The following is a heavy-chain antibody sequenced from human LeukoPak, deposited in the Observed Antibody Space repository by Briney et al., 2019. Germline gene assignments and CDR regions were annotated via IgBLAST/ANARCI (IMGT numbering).Heavy chain of an antibody. V-gene: IGHV3-23*01. D-gene: IGHD3-16*01. Sequence: GGSLRPSCAASGFTFSSYAMSWVRQAPGKGLEWVSAISGSGGSTYYADSVKGRFTISRDNSKNTLYLQMNSLRAEDTAVYHCAERGGKGAFDIWGQGTMVTVSS. J-gene: IGHJ3*02. CDR2: ISGSGGST. CDR3: AERGGKGAFDI. CDR1: GFTFSSYA.